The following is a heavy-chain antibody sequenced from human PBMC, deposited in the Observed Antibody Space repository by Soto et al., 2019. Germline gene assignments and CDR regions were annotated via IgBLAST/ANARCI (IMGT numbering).Heavy chain of an antibody. CDR2: IIPIFGTA. J-gene: IGHJ3*02. D-gene: IGHD2-15*01. Sequence: SVKVSCKASGGTFSSYAISWVRQAPGQGLEWMGGIIPIFGTANYAQKFQGRVTITADESTSTAYMELSSLRSEDTAVYYCARRGDCSGGSCPLEAFDIWGQGTMVTVSS. CDR1: GGTFSSYA. V-gene: IGHV1-69*13. CDR3: ARRGDCSGGSCPLEAFDI.